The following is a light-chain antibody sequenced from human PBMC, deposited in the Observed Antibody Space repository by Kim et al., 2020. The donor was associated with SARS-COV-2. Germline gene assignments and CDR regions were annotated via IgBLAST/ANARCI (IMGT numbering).Light chain of an antibody. CDR2: LNSDGSH. CDR3: QTWGTGIRV. Sequence: SVKLTCTLSSGHSSYAIAWHQQQPEKGPRYLMKLNSDGSHSKGDGIPDRFSGSSSGAERYLTISSLQYEDEADYYCQTWGTGIRVFGGGTKLTVL. J-gene: IGLJ3*02. V-gene: IGLV4-69*01. CDR1: SGHSSYA.